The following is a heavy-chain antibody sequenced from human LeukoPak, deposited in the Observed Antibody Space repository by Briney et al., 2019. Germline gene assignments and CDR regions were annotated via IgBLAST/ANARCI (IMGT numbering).Heavy chain of an antibody. CDR3: ARYCSSTSCSIGGFRFDP. CDR1: GFTFSSYW. D-gene: IGHD2-2*01. CDR2: IKQDGSEK. Sequence: GGSLRLSCAASGFTFSSYWMSWVRQAPGKGLEWVANIKQDGSEKYYVNSVKGRFTISRDNAKNSLYLQMNSLRAEDTAVYYCARYCSSTSCSIGGFRFDPWGQGTLVTVSS. J-gene: IGHJ5*02. V-gene: IGHV3-7*01.